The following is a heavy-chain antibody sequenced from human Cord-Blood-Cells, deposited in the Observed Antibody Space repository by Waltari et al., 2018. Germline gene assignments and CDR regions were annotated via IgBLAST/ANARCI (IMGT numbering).Heavy chain of an antibody. D-gene: IGHD1-26*01. Sequence: QVQLQQSGPGLVKPSHTLSLTCAISADSVSSHSAACNWLRQSPSRGIEWLGRTYYRSKWYNDYAVSVKSRITINPDTSKNQCSLQLNSVTPEDTAVYYCARVGTPPTYSGSYYAFDIWGQGTMVTVSS. CDR2: TYYRSKWYN. J-gene: IGHJ3*02. V-gene: IGHV6-1*01. CDR1: ADSVSSHSAA. CDR3: ARVGTPPTYSGSYYAFDI.